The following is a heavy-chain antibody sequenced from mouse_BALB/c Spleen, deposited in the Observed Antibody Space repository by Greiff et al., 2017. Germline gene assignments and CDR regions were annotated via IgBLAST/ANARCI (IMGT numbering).Heavy chain of an antibody. J-gene: IGHJ4*01. D-gene: IGHD2-10*01. CDR2: IDPANGNT. CDR3: ARGAYYGNSYYAMDY. V-gene: IGHV14-3*02. CDR1: GFNIKDTY. Sequence: VQLQQSGAELVKPGASVKLSCTASGFNIKDTYMHWVKQRPEQGLEWIGRIDPANGNTKYDPKFQGKATITADTSSNTAYLQLSSLTSEDTAVYYCARGAYYGNSYYAMDYWGQGTSVTVSS.